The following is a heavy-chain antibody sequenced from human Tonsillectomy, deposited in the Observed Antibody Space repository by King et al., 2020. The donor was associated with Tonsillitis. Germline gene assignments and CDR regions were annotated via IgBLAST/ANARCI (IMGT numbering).Heavy chain of an antibody. V-gene: IGHV4-39*01. D-gene: IGHD4-17*01. CDR1: GGSISSSIYY. J-gene: IGHJ4*02. CDR3: ARTRSYGDHDY. Sequence: LQLQESGPGLVKPSETLSLTCTVSGGSISSSIYYWGWIRQPPGKGLEWIGSIYYSGYTYYNPSLKSRVTISVDTSKNQFSLKLSSVTAADTAVYYCARTRSYGDHDYWGQGTLVTVSS. CDR2: IYYSGYT.